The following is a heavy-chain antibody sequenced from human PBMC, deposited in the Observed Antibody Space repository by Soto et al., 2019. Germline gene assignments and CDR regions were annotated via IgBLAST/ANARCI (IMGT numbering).Heavy chain of an antibody. Sequence: PSETLSLTCTVSGGPISGGDYYWSCIRQPPGKGLEWIGYIHYSGSTYYNPSLRSRVTISLDTSKNQFSLKLSSVTAADTAVYYCVRESCTSASCPWGWFDPWGQGTLVTVSS. V-gene: IGHV4-30-4*01. CDR2: IHYSGST. D-gene: IGHD2-2*01. CDR1: GGPISGGDYY. CDR3: VRESCTSASCPWGWFDP. J-gene: IGHJ5*02.